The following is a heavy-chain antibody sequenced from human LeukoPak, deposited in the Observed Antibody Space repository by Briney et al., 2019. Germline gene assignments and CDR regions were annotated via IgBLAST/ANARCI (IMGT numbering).Heavy chain of an antibody. CDR2: IYYSGST. CDR3: ARFVTTVTGWFDP. V-gene: IGHV4-59*01. CDR1: GGSFSGYY. J-gene: IGHJ5*02. Sequence: SETLSLTCAVYGGSFSGYYWSWIRQPPGKGLEWIGYIYYSGSTNYNPSLKSRVTISVDTSKNQFSLKLSSVTAADTAVYYCARFVTTVTGWFDPWGQGTLVTVSS. D-gene: IGHD4-17*01.